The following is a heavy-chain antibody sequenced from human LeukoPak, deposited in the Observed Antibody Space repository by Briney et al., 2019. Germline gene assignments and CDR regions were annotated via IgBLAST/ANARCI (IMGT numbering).Heavy chain of an antibody. J-gene: IGHJ4*02. CDR2: ISVSRHYI. D-gene: IGHD6-19*01. V-gene: IGHV3-21*01. CDR1: GFTFSSFS. CDR3: ARAYSSGWQFFDY. Sequence: GASLRLSCAASGFTFSSFSMNWVRQAPGKGLEWVSSISVSRHYIYYADSVQGRFTISRDNAKRTLYLEMNSLRAEDTAVYYCARAYSSGWQFFDYWGQGVLVTVSS.